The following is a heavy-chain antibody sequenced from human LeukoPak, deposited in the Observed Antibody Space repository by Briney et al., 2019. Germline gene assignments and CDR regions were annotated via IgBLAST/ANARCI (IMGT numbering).Heavy chain of an antibody. Sequence: ASVKVSCKASGYTFTSYGISWVRQAPGQGLEWMGWISAYNGDTNYAQKLQGRVTMTTDTSTSTAYMELRSLRSDDTAVYYCARDGSAMVYDAFDIWGQGTMVTVSS. CDR1: GYTFTSYG. D-gene: IGHD5-18*01. CDR2: ISAYNGDT. J-gene: IGHJ3*02. V-gene: IGHV1-18*01. CDR3: ARDGSAMVYDAFDI.